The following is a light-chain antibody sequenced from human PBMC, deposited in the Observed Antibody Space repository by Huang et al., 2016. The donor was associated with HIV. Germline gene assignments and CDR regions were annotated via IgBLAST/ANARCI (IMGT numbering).Light chain of an antibody. CDR3: MQALQTPYT. CDR2: LGS. J-gene: IGKJ2*01. V-gene: IGKV2-28*01. CDR1: LRLLHNNGQDY. Sequence: EIVMTQSPLSLPVTAGEPASISCRFSLRLLHNNGQDYLDWYLQKPGQSPPLVIYLGSYRASGVPDRFNGSGSGTEFSLEISRVEAEDVGVYYCMQALQTPYTFGQGTKLEI.